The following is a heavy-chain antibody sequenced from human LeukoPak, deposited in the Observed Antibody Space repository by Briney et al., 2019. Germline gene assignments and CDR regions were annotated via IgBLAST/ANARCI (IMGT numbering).Heavy chain of an antibody. J-gene: IGHJ6*02. Sequence: ASVKVSCKASGYTFTSYAMHWVRQAPGQRLEWMGWINAGNGNTKYSQKFQGRVTMTRDTSTSTVYMELSSLRSEDTAVYYCAREEDSSGYYYYYYYGMDVWGQGTTVTVSS. CDR1: GYTFTSYA. V-gene: IGHV1-3*01. CDR2: INAGNGNT. CDR3: AREEDSSGYYYYYYYGMDV. D-gene: IGHD3-22*01.